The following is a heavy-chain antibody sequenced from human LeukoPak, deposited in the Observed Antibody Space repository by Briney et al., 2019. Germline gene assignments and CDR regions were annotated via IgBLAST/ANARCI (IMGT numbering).Heavy chain of an antibody. J-gene: IGHJ4*02. CDR3: ARASRITIFGVFNH. Sequence: ASVEVSCKASGYAFTGYFMHWVRQAPGQGLEWMGWINPNTGGTNYAQKFQGRFTMTRDTSISTAYMELSRLRSDDTAVYYCARASRITIFGVFNHWGQGTLVTVSS. CDR1: GYAFTGYF. CDR2: INPNTGGT. D-gene: IGHD3-3*01. V-gene: IGHV1-2*02.